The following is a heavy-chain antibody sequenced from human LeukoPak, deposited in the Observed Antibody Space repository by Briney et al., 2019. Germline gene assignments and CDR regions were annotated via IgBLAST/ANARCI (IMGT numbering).Heavy chain of an antibody. V-gene: IGHV4-59*08. CDR2: VSYSGRT. J-gene: IGHJ4*02. CDR3: ARYERGAENLDY. D-gene: IGHD1-1*01. Sequence: TSETLSLTCTVSGGSINNYFWSWIRQPPGKGLECIGYVSYSGRTNHNPSLKSRVTISADTSKNQFSLKLTSVTAADTAVYYCARYERGAENLDYWGQGTLVTVSS. CDR1: GGSINNYF.